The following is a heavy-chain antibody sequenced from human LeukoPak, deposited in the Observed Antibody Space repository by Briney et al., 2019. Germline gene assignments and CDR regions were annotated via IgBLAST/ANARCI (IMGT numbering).Heavy chain of an antibody. D-gene: IGHD3-10*01. Sequence: SETLSLTCTVSGGSISSYYWSWIRQPPGKGLEWIGYIYYSGSTNYNPSLKSRVTISVDTSKNQFSLKLSSVTAADTAVYYCARSAALWFVDYWGQGTLVTVSS. J-gene: IGHJ4*02. CDR2: IYYSGST. V-gene: IGHV4-59*12. CDR1: GGSISSYY. CDR3: ARSAALWFVDY.